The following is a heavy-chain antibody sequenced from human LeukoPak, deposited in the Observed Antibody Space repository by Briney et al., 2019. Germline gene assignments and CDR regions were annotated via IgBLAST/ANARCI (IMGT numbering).Heavy chain of an antibody. CDR1: GFTFSSYA. D-gene: IGHD3-10*01. CDR2: ISGSGGST. CDR3: AKERSTMVRGAQSAYFDY. J-gene: IGHJ4*02. Sequence: GGSLRLSCAASGFTFSSYAMSWVRQAPGKGLGWVSAISGSGGSTYYADSVKGRFTISRDNSKNTLYLQVNSLRAEDTAVYYCAKERSTMVRGAQSAYFDYWGQGTLVTVSS. V-gene: IGHV3-23*01.